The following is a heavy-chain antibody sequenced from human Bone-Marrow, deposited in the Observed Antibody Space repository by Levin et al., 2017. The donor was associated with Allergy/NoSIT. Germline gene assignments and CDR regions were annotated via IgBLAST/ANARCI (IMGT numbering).Heavy chain of an antibody. CDR1: GDSVSSTSAA. Sequence: SQTLSLTCAISGDSVSSTSAAWNWIRQSPSRGLEWLGRTYYRSKWYNDFVISVRSRITINPDTPKNQFSLQLYSVTPEDTAVYYCARYFRDAFDIWGQGTMVTVSS. V-gene: IGHV6-1*01. CDR2: TYYRSKWYN. CDR3: ARYFRDAFDI. D-gene: IGHD2-8*01. J-gene: IGHJ3*02.